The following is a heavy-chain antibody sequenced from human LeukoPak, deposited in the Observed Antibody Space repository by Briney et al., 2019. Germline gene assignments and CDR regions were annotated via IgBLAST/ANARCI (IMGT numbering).Heavy chain of an antibody. J-gene: IGHJ6*02. V-gene: IGHV3-23*01. CDR3: AKDTLIAVADYGMDV. CDR2: ISGSGGST. CDR1: GFTFSSYA. D-gene: IGHD6-19*01. Sequence: GGSLRLSCAASGFTFSSYAMSWVRQAPGKGLEWVSAISGSGGSTYYADSVKGRFTISRDNAKNSLYLQMNSLRAEDTALYYCAKDTLIAVADYGMDVWGQGTTVTVSS.